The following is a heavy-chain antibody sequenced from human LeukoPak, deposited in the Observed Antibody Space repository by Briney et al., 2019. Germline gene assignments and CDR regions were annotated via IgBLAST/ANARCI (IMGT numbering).Heavy chain of an antibody. Sequence: GASVKVSCKASGYTFTGYYMHWVRQAPGQGLEWMGWINPNSGGTNYAQKFQGRVTMTRDTSISTAYMELSRLRSDDTAVYYCARAPSWWTHGAFDIWGQGTMVTVSS. CDR1: GYTFTGYY. CDR3: ARAPSWWTHGAFDI. CDR2: INPNSGGT. V-gene: IGHV1-2*02. J-gene: IGHJ3*02. D-gene: IGHD2-15*01.